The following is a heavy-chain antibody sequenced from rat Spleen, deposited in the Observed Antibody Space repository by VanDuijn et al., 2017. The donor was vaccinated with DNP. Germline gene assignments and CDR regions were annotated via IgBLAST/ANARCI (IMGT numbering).Heavy chain of an antibody. D-gene: IGHD1-12*02. CDR1: GFSLTRYA. CDR2: VSGGGIT. Sequence: QVQLKESGPGLVQPSRTLSLSCTVSGFSLTRYAVAWIRQPPGKGLEWIAAVSGGGITYYNSALRSRLSISRDTSKSQVFLRMSMLQTEDTAMYFCARSDYSDDGFYYGYFDYWGQGVMVTVSS. V-gene: IGHV2-6*01. J-gene: IGHJ2*01. CDR3: ARSDYSDDGFYYGYFDY.